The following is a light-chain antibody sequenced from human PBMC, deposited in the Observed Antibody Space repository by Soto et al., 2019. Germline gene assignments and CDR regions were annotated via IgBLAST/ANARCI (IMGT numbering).Light chain of an antibody. J-gene: IGKJ5*01. CDR2: GAS. Sequence: EIVLPQSPGTLSLSPGERATLSCRASQSVSNNYLAWYQQKPGQAPRRLIYGASSRATGIPDRFSGSGSGTDFTLTISRLEPEDVAVYYCQQYSTSPTFGEGTRLEIK. V-gene: IGKV3-20*01. CDR1: QSVSNNY. CDR3: QQYSTSPT.